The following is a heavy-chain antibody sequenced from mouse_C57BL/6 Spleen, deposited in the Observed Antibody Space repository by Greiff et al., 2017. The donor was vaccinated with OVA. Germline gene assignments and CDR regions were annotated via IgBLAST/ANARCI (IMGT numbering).Heavy chain of an antibody. Sequence: QVQLQQPGAELVMPGASVKLSCKASGYTFTSYWMHWVKQRPGQGLEWIGEIDPSDSYTNYNQKFKGKSTLTVDKSSSTAYMQLSSLTSEDSAVYYCARSRGAMDDWGQGTSVTVSS. J-gene: IGHJ4*01. CDR1: GYTFTSYW. CDR2: IDPSDSYT. CDR3: ARSRGAMDD. V-gene: IGHV1-69*01.